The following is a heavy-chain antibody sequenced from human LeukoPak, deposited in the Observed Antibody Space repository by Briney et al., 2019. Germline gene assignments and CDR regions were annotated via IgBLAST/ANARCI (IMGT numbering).Heavy chain of an antibody. CDR1: GFTLSSYA. J-gene: IGHJ4*02. CDR3: ARGGYYVWGSYPIDY. D-gene: IGHD3-16*02. V-gene: IGHV3-23*01. Sequence: GGSLRLSCAASGFTLSSYAMSWVRQAPGKGLEWVSVISGGGGSTYYADSVKGRFTISRDNSKNTVYLQMNSLRAEDTAVYYCARGGYYVWGSYPIDYWGQGTLVTVSS. CDR2: ISGGGGST.